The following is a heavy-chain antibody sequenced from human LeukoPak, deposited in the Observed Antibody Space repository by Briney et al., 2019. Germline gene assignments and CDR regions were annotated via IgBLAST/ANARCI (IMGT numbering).Heavy chain of an antibody. CDR3: ARRIAAGWFDP. CDR1: GCSISSYY. D-gene: IGHD6-6*01. V-gene: IGHV4-59*01. CDR2: IYYSGST. Sequence: SETLSLTCTVSGCSISSYYWSWMRQPPGKEPLGSGYIYYSGSTNYNHSLKSRATISVDTSKNQFSLKLSSVTAADTAVYYCARRIAAGWFDPWGQGTLVTVSS. J-gene: IGHJ5*02.